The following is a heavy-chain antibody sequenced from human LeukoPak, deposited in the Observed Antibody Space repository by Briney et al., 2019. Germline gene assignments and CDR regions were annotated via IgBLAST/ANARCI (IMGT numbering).Heavy chain of an antibody. Sequence: GGSLRPSCAASGFTFSSYWMSWVRQAPGKGLEWVANIKQDGSEKYYVDSVKGRFTISRDNAKNSLYLQMNSLRAEDTAVYYCARRGYYYDSSGYYLGGFDYWGQGTLVTVSS. CDR3: ARRGYYYDSSGYYLGGFDY. CDR2: IKQDGSEK. CDR1: GFTFSSYW. J-gene: IGHJ4*02. D-gene: IGHD3-22*01. V-gene: IGHV3-7*01.